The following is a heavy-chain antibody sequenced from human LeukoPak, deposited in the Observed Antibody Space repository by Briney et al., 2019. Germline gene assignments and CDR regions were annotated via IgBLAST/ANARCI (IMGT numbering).Heavy chain of an antibody. CDR2: ISHSGST. Sequence: SETLSLTCAVYGGSFSGFYWRWNRQPQGKGLEWIGEISHSGSTNYHTSLKSGVTITGDTSKNQFSLKLSSVTAADTAVYYCARALKFGSGSYSYYYYGMDVWGQGTTVTVSS. V-gene: IGHV4-34*01. CDR1: GGSFSGFY. J-gene: IGHJ6*02. D-gene: IGHD3-10*01. CDR3: ARALKFGSGSYSYYYYGMDV.